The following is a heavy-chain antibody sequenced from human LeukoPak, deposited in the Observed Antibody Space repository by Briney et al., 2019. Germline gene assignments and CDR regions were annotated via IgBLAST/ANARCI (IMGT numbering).Heavy chain of an antibody. V-gene: IGHV1-46*01. D-gene: IGHD5-12*01. CDR1: GYTFTSYY. CDR3: ARVVSLRGYEGGY. Sequence: GASVKVSCKASGYTFTSYYMHWVRQGPGEGVEWMGIINPSGGSTSYAQKFQGRVTMTRHTSTSTVYMELSSLRSEDTAVYYCARVVSLRGYEGGYWGQGTLVTVSS. CDR2: INPSGGST. J-gene: IGHJ4*02.